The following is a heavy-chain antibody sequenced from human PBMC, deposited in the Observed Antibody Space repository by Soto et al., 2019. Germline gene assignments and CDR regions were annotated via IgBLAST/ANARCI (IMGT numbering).Heavy chain of an antibody. J-gene: IGHJ5*02. D-gene: IGHD1-26*01. CDR2: IYYSGST. V-gene: IGHV4-39*01. CDR1: GGSISSSSYY. CDR3: ARAWEASGSYHNWFDP. Sequence: SETLSLTCTVSGGSISSSSYYWGWIRQPPGKGLEWIGSIYYSGSTYYNPSLKSRVTISADTSKNQFSLKLSSVTAADTAVYYCARAWEASGSYHNWFDPWGQGTLVTVSS.